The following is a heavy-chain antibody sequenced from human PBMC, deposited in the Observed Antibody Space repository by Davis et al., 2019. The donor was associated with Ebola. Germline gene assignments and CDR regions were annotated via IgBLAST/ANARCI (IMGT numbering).Heavy chain of an antibody. CDR1: GFTFSSYW. J-gene: IGHJ4*02. D-gene: IGHD3-22*01. Sequence: GESLKISCAASGFTFSSYWMSCVRQAPGKGLEWVANIKQDGSEKYYVDSVKGRFTIPRDNAKNSLYLQMNSLRAEDTAVYYCARDLYYYDSSGYYTRFDYWGQGTLVTVSS. CDR3: ARDLYYYDSSGYYTRFDY. CDR2: IKQDGSEK. V-gene: IGHV3-7*01.